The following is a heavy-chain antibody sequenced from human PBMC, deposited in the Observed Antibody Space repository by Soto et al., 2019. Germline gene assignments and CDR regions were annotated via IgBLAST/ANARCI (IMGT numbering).Heavy chain of an antibody. CDR2: IYYSGST. J-gene: IGHJ6*03. Sequence: QVQLQESGPGLVKPSQTLSLTCTVSGGSISSGGYYWSWIRQHPGKGLERIGYIYYSGSTYYNPSLKSRVTISVDTSKNQFSLKLSSVTAADTAVYYCARREKGYYYYMDVWGKGTTVTVSS. V-gene: IGHV4-31*03. CDR1: GGSISSGGYY. CDR3: ARREKGYYYYMDV.